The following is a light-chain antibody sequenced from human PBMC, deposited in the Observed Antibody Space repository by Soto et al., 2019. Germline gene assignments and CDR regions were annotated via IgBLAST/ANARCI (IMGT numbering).Light chain of an antibody. CDR1: QSVSSN. V-gene: IGKV3-15*01. CDR2: GAS. Sequence: EIVITQSPATLSVSPGERATLSCRASQSVSSNLAWYQQKPGQAPRLLTYGASTRPTGIPARFSGSGSGTEFTLTISSLQSEDFAVYYCQQYNNWPPWTFGQGTKVDIK. CDR3: QQYNNWPPWT. J-gene: IGKJ1*01.